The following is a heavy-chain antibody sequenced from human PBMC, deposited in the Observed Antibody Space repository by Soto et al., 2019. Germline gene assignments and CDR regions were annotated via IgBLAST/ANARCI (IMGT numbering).Heavy chain of an antibody. CDR3: ARRGYSGYVDY. CDR2: INHSGST. V-gene: IGHV4-34*01. Sequence: PSETLSLTCAVYGGSFSGYYWSWIRQPPGKGLERIGEINHSGSTNYNPSLKSRVTISVDTSKNQYSLKLSSVTAADTAVYYCARRGYSGYVDYWGQGTLVTVSS. D-gene: IGHD5-12*01. CDR1: GGSFSGYY. J-gene: IGHJ4*02.